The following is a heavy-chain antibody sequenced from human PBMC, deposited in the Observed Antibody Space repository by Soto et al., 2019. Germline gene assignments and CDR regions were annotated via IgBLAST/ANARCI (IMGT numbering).Heavy chain of an antibody. CDR2: ISGSGGST. D-gene: IGHD3-9*01. CDR1: GFTFSSYA. CDR3: ANLFPDILTGYWDY. Sequence: GGSLRLSCAASGFTFSSYAMSWVRQAPGKGLEWVSAISGSGGSTYYADSVKGRFTISRDNSKNTLYLQMNSLRAEDTAVYYCANLFPDILTGYWDYWGQGTLVTVSS. V-gene: IGHV3-23*01. J-gene: IGHJ4*02.